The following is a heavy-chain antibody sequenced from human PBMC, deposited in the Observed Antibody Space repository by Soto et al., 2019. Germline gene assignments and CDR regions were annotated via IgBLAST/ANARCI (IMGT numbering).Heavy chain of an antibody. D-gene: IGHD3-3*01. CDR3: ARGYYAHYDFWSGYYTSAYYYYGMDV. J-gene: IGHJ6*02. V-gene: IGHV1-8*01. CDR2: MNPNSGNT. Sequence: GASVKVSCKASGYTFTSYDINWVRQATGQGLEWMGWMNPNSGNTGYAQKFQGRVTMTRNTAISTAYMELSSLRSEDTAVYYCARGYYAHYDFWSGYYTSAYYYYGMDVWGQGTTVTVS. CDR1: GYTFTSYD.